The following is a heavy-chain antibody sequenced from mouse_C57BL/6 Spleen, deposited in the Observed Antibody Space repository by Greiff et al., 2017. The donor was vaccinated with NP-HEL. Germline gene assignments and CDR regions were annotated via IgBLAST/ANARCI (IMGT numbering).Heavy chain of an antibody. J-gene: IGHJ4*01. Sequence: VKVVESGPGLVQPSQSLSITCTVSGFSLTSYGVHWVRQSPGKGLEWLGVIWSGGSTDYNAAFISRLSISKDNSKSQVFFTMNSLQADDTAIYYCARGGNYTYYYAMDYWGQGTSVTVSS. D-gene: IGHD2-1*01. CDR1: GFSLTSYG. CDR3: ARGGNYTYYYAMDY. V-gene: IGHV2-2*01. CDR2: IWSGGST.